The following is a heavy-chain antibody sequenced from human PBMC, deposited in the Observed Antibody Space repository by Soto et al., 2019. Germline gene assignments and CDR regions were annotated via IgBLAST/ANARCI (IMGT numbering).Heavy chain of an antibody. Sequence: ASVKVSCKASGYTFTSYDTNWVRQATGQGLEWMGWMNPNSGNTGYAQKFQGRVTMTRNTSISTAYMELSSLRSEDTAVYYCALSSYSSSWYSAFDIWGQGTMVTVSS. J-gene: IGHJ3*02. CDR1: GYTFTSYD. V-gene: IGHV1-8*01. CDR2: MNPNSGNT. D-gene: IGHD6-13*01. CDR3: ALSSYSSSWYSAFDI.